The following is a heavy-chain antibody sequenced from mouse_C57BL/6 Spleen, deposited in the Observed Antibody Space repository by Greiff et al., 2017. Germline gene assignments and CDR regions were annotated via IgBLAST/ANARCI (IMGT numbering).Heavy chain of an antibody. V-gene: IGHV1-26*01. CDR3: ARNFPIITTVVATDY. CDR2: INPNNGGT. Sequence: EVQLQQSGPELVKPGASVKISCKASGYTFTDYYMNWVKQSHGKSLEWIGDINPNNGGTSYNQKFKGKATLTVDKSSSTAYIELRSLTSEDSAVYYCARNFPIITTVVATDYWGQGTTLTVSS. D-gene: IGHD1-1*01. CDR1: GYTFTDYY. J-gene: IGHJ2*01.